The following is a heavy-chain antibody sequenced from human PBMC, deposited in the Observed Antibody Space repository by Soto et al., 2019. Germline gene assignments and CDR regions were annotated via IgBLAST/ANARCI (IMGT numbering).Heavy chain of an antibody. Sequence: QITLKESGPTLVKPTQTLTLTCTFSGFSLTTSGVGVGWIRQPPGKALEWLALSFLDDDKRYSPSLKSRLTITKDTSKNQVVLTMTNMDPVDTATYYCASSSGYRIFDCWGQGTLVTVSS. CDR3: ASSSGYRIFDC. CDR1: GFSLTTSGVG. J-gene: IGHJ4*02. CDR2: SFLDDDK. D-gene: IGHD3-22*01. V-gene: IGHV2-5*02.